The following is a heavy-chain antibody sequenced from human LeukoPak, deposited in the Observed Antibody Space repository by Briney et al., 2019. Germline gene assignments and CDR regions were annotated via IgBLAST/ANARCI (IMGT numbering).Heavy chain of an antibody. CDR3: ARDSYSSSWYESSHTLFDP. CDR2: IWYDGSNK. Sequence: GRSLRLSCAASGFTFSSYGMHWVRQAPGKGLEWVAVIWYDGSNKYYADSVKGRFTISRDNSKNTLYLQMNSLRAEDTAVYYCARDSYSSSWYESSHTLFDPWGQGTLVTVSS. CDR1: GFTFSSYG. J-gene: IGHJ5*02. V-gene: IGHV3-33*01. D-gene: IGHD6-13*01.